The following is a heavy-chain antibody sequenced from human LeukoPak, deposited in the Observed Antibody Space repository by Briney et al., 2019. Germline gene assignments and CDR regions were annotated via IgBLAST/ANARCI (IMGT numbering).Heavy chain of an antibody. Sequence: ASVKVSCKASGYTFTGYYMHWVRQAPGQGLEWMGWINPNSGGTNYAQKFQGRVTMTRDTSISTAYMELSRLRSDDTAVYYCARETGRGYGSGSYYDYWGQGTLVTVSS. J-gene: IGHJ4*02. CDR2: INPNSGGT. V-gene: IGHV1-2*02. CDR3: ARETGRGYGSGSYYDY. D-gene: IGHD3-10*01. CDR1: GYTFTGYY.